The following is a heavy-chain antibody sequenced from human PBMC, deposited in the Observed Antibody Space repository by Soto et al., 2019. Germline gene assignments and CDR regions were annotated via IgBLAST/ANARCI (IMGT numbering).Heavy chain of an antibody. V-gene: IGHV4-34*01. CDR2: INHSGST. CDR1: GGSFSGYY. D-gene: IGHD3-10*01. CDR3: ARLVLGFGELSRRYYYGMDV. J-gene: IGHJ6*02. Sequence: SETLSLTCAVYGGSFSGYYWSWIRQPPGKGLEWIGEINHSGSTNYNPSLKSRVTISVDTSKNQFSLKLSSVTAADTAVYYCARLVLGFGELSRRYYYGMDVWGQGTTVTVSS.